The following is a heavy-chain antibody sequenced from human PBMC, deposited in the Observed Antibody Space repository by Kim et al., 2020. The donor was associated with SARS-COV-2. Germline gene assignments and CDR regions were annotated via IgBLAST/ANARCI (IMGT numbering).Heavy chain of an antibody. CDR3: AKEVSDPVLLYYYYGMDV. CDR2: ISGSGGST. J-gene: IGHJ6*02. Sequence: GGSLRLSCAASGFTFSSYAMSWVRQAPGKGLEWVSAISGSGGSTYYADSVKGRFTISRDNSKNTLYLQMNSLRAEDTAVYYCAKEVSDPVLLYYYYGMDVWGQGTTVTVSS. D-gene: IGHD2-15*01. V-gene: IGHV3-23*01. CDR1: GFTFSSYA.